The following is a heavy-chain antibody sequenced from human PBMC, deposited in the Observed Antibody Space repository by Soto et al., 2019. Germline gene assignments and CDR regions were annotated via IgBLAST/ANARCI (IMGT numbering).Heavy chain of an antibody. Sequence: EVQLLESGGSLVQPGGSLRLSCAASGFTFSSYPMVWVRQAPGKGLESISSISGSGTAYYADSVKGRFTISRDNSENTLYLQMNSLRAEETAVYYCAKVITTDISYWYGMDVWGQGTTVTVSS. V-gene: IGHV3-23*01. CDR1: GFTFSSYP. CDR3: AKVITTDISYWYGMDV. CDR2: ISGSGTA. D-gene: IGHD1-26*01. J-gene: IGHJ6*02.